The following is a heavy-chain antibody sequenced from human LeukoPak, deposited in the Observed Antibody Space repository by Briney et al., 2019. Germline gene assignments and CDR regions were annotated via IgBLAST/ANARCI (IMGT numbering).Heavy chain of an antibody. Sequence: ASVKVSCKASGYTFTSYGIRWVRQAPGQGLEWMGWISAYNGNTNYAQKLQGRVTMTTDTSTSTAYMELRSLRSDDTAVYYCARCGYSSSWYHYYFDYWGQGTLVTVSS. CDR2: ISAYNGNT. CDR3: ARCGYSSSWYHYYFDY. D-gene: IGHD6-13*01. V-gene: IGHV1-18*01. J-gene: IGHJ4*02. CDR1: GYTFTSYG.